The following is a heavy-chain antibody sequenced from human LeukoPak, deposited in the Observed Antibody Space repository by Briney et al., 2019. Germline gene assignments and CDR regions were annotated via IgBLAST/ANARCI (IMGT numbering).Heavy chain of an antibody. CDR2: IYYSGST. CDR1: GGSISSSSYY. Sequence: SETLSLTCTVSGGSISSSSYYWGWIRQPPGKGLEWIGSIYYSGSTYYNPSLKSRVTISVDTSKNQFSLKLSSVTAADTAVYYCARDGMGTILMDYWGQGTLVTVSS. J-gene: IGHJ4*02. D-gene: IGHD5-24*01. CDR3: ARDGMGTILMDY. V-gene: IGHV4-39*07.